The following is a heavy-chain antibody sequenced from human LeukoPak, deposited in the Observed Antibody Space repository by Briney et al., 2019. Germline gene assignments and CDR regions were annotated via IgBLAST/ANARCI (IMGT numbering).Heavy chain of an antibody. CDR2: ISGSGGST. V-gene: IGHV3-23*01. J-gene: IGHJ3*02. CDR3: AKAGFGSGHAFDI. D-gene: IGHD3-10*01. Sequence: GESLRLSCAASGFTFSSYAMSWVRQAPGKGLEWVSAISGSGGSTYYADSVKGRFTISRDNSKNTLYLQMNSLRAEDTAVYYCAKAGFGSGHAFDIWGQGTMVTVSS. CDR1: GFTFSSYA.